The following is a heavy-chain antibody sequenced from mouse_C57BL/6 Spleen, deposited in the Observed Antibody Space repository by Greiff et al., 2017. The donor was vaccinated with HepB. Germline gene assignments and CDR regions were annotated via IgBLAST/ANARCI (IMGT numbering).Heavy chain of an antibody. CDR3: ARGNWGYFDY. CDR1: GYSITSGYY. J-gene: IGHJ2*01. D-gene: IGHD4-1*01. CDR2: ISYDGSN. V-gene: IGHV3-6*01. Sequence: VQLKESGPGLVKPSQSLSLTCSVTGYSITSGYYWNWIRQFPGNKLEWMGYISYDGSNNYNPSLKNRISITRDTSKNQFILKLNSVTNEDTATYYCARGNWGYFDYWGQGTTLTVSS.